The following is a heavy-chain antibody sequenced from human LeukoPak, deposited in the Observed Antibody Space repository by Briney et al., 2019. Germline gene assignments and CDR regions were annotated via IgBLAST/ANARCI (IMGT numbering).Heavy chain of an antibody. D-gene: IGHD3-22*01. J-gene: IGHJ5*02. V-gene: IGHV3-48*03. Sequence: PGGSLRLSCAASGFTFSSYEMNWVRQAPGKGLEWVSYISSSGSTIYYADSVKGRFTISRDNAKNSLYLQMNSLRAEDTAVYYCARNYYDSSGYSSLGWFDPWGQGTLVTVSS. CDR2: ISSSGSTI. CDR3: ARNYYDSSGYSSLGWFDP. CDR1: GFTFSSYE.